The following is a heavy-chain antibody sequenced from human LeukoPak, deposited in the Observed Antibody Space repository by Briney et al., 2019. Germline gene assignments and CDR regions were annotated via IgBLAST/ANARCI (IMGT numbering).Heavy chain of an antibody. CDR1: GFTFSSYW. Sequence: GGSLRLSCAVSGFTFSSYWMSRVRQAPGKGLEWVANIKQDGSEKYYVDSVRGRFTISRDNAKNSLYLQMNSLRAEDTAVYYCARDPLDIWGQGTMVTVSS. CDR3: ARDPLDI. V-gene: IGHV3-7*01. J-gene: IGHJ3*02. CDR2: IKQDGSEK.